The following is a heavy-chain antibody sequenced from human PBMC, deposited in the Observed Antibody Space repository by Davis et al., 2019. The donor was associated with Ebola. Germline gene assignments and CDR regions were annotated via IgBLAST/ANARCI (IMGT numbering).Heavy chain of an antibody. CDR3: ARGGRGDIVVVVAATGDY. J-gene: IGHJ4*02. CDR2: INPNSGGT. Sequence: AASVKVSCKAVGDTLTSYAMTWVRQAPGQGLEWMGRINPNSGGTNYAQKFQGRVTMTRDTSISTAYMELSRLRSDDTAVYYCARGGRGDIVVVVAATGDYWGQGTLVTVSS. CDR1: GDTLTSYA. V-gene: IGHV1-2*06. D-gene: IGHD2-15*01.